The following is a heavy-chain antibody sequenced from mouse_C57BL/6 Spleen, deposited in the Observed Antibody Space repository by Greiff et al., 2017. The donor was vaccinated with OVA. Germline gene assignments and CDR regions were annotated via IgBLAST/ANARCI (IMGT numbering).Heavy chain of an antibody. CDR2: IYPGDGDT. CDR3: AREGGYYYGSSYGDY. CDR1: GYAFSSYW. D-gene: IGHD1-1*01. V-gene: IGHV1-80*01. J-gene: IGHJ2*01. Sequence: VQLQQSGAELVKPGASVKISCKASGYAFSSYWMNWVKQRPGKGLEWIGQIYPGDGDTNYNGKFKGKATLTADKSSSTAYMQLSSLTSEDSAVYFCAREGGYYYGSSYGDYWGQGTTLTVSS.